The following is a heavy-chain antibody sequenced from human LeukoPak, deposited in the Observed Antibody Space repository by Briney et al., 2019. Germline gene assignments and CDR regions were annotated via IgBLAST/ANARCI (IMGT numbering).Heavy chain of an antibody. CDR3: ARGSASNWPVDI. D-gene: IGHD6-13*01. V-gene: IGHV1-69*13. CDR2: VTPVFGTP. J-gene: IGHJ4*02. Sequence: SVKVSCKASGYTFTSYGISWVRQAPGQGLQWMGGVTPVFGTPNYAQEFQGRVTLTADDSTNTAYTELNSLRSDDTAVYYCARGSASNWPVDIWGQGTLVIVSS. CDR1: GYTFTSYG.